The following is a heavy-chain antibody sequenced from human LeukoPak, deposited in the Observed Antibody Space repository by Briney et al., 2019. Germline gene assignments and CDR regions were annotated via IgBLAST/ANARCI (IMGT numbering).Heavy chain of an antibody. Sequence: GESLTLSCAVSGFTFSSYWMHWVRHAPGKGLVWVSHINNDGSSTTYADSVKGRFTISRDNAKNALYLQMNSLRAEDTAVYYCARRNYWGQGSLVTVSS. V-gene: IGHV3-74*01. CDR1: GFTFSSYW. J-gene: IGHJ4*02. CDR2: INNDGSST. CDR3: ARRNY.